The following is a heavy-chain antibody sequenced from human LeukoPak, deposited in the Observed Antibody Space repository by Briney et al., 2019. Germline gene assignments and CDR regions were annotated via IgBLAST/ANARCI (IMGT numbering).Heavy chain of an antibody. D-gene: IGHD3-10*01. Sequence: GASVTVSCKASGYTFTGYYMHWVRQAPGQGLEWMGWVNPNSGGTNYAQKFQGWVTMTRDTSISTAYMELSRLRSDDTAVYYCAINMVRGVVYGMDVWGKGTTVTVSS. CDR2: VNPNSGGT. CDR1: GYTFTGYY. CDR3: AINMVRGVVYGMDV. J-gene: IGHJ6*04. V-gene: IGHV1-2*04.